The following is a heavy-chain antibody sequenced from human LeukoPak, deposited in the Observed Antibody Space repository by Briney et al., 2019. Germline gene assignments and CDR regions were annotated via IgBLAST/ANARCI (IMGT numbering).Heavy chain of an antibody. CDR3: TRDRQGSGIYSTDY. Sequence: PGGSLRLSCAASGFTFSNFCMSWVRQVPGEGLEWVSNIKQDGSEIHYVDSVKGRFTISRDNAQNSLYLHMHSLRAEDTAVYYCTRDRQGSGIYSTDYWGRGTLVTVSS. CDR1: GFTFSNFC. D-gene: IGHD3-10*01. CDR2: IKQDGSEI. V-gene: IGHV3-7*01. J-gene: IGHJ4*02.